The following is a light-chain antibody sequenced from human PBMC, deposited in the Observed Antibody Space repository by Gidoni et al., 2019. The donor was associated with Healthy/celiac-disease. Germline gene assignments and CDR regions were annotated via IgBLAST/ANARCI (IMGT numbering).Light chain of an antibody. V-gene: IGKV3-15*01. CDR3: QQYNNWPL. CDR1: QSVSSN. J-gene: IGKJ5*01. Sequence: EIVMTQSPATLSVSPGERATLSCRASQSVSSNLAWYQQKPGQAPRLLIYGASTRATGIPARFSVSGSGTEFTLTISSLQSEDFAVYYCQQYNNWPLFGQXTRLEIK. CDR2: GAS.